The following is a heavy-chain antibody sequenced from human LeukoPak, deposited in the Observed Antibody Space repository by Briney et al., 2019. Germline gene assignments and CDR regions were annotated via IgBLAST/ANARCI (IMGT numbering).Heavy chain of an antibody. Sequence: PGGSLRLSCAASGFTVSSNYMSWVRQAPGKGLEWVSVIYSGGSTYYADSVKGRFTISRDNSKSTLYLQMNSLRAEDTAVYYCARDPDYYDSSGGFWGQGTLVTVSS. V-gene: IGHV3-66*01. CDR3: ARDPDYYDSSGGF. J-gene: IGHJ4*02. CDR1: GFTVSSNY. CDR2: IYSGGST. D-gene: IGHD3-22*01.